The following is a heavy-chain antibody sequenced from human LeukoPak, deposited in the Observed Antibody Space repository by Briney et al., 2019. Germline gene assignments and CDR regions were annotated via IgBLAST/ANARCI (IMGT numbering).Heavy chain of an antibody. Sequence: ASVKVSCKASGYTFTSYDIYWLRQAPGQGPEWMGWMSPNSGNTGSAQRFQGRVTMTRDTSMSSAYMELINLRPEDTAVYYCARGSFSRWTTQSYFDYWGQGTLVTVSS. CDR1: GYTFTSYD. V-gene: IGHV1-8*01. CDR2: MSPNSGNT. CDR3: ARGSFSRWTTQSYFDY. J-gene: IGHJ4*02. D-gene: IGHD4-23*01.